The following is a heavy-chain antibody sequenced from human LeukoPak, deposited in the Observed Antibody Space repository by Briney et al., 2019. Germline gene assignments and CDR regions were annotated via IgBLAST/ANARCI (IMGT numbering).Heavy chain of an antibody. CDR1: GFTFSSYA. D-gene: IGHD5-18*01. CDR2: ISGSGGST. Sequence: GGSLRLSCAASGFTFSSYAMSWVRQAPGKGLEWVSAISGSGGSTYDADSVKGRFTISRANSKTTLYLQMNSLRAEDTAVYYCAKDAGYSYGPFDXXXQGXLXTVXS. CDR3: AKDAGYSYGPFDX. J-gene: IGHJ4*02. V-gene: IGHV3-23*01.